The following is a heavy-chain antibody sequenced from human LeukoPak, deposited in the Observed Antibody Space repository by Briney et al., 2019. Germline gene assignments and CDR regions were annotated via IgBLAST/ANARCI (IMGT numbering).Heavy chain of an antibody. Sequence: ASVKVSCKASGYTFTDDYMHWVRQAPGQGLEWMGFINPNRGDTKYSQKFQGRVSMTRDTSISTAYMELSRLTSDDTAVYSCAGEGITKALDVWGQGTTVTVSS. D-gene: IGHD3-3*01. V-gene: IGHV1-2*02. CDR3: AGEGITKALDV. CDR1: GYTFTDDY. J-gene: IGHJ6*02. CDR2: INPNRGDT.